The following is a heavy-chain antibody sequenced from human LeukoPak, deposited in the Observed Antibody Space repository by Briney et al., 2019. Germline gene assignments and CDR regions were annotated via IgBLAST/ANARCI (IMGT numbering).Heavy chain of an antibody. J-gene: IGHJ4*02. CDR2: ISSSSYI. CDR3: ASGGYDILTGYYNRY. V-gene: IGHV3-21*01. Sequence: GGSLRLSCAASGFTFSSYSMNWVRQAPGKGLEWVSSISSSSYIYYADSVKGRFTISRDNAKNSLYLQMNSLRAEDTAVYYCASGGYDILTGYYNRYWGQGTLVTVSS. CDR1: GFTFSSYS. D-gene: IGHD3-9*01.